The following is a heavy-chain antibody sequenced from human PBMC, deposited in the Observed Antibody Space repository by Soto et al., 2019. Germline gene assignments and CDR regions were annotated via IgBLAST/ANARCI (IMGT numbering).Heavy chain of an antibody. J-gene: IGHJ6*03. D-gene: IGHD3-10*01. CDR2: FDPEHSET. CDR1: GHALREVF. CDR3: ATGEGFSYNLNYHFMAV. Sequence: ASVKVSCKVSGHALREVFIEWVRQAPGKGLEWMGGFDPEHSETIYAQKFQGRGTMTEDTSTDTAYMELSRLTSEDTAHHYCATGEGFSYNLNYHFMAVSGQGTAVTVSS. V-gene: IGHV1-24*01.